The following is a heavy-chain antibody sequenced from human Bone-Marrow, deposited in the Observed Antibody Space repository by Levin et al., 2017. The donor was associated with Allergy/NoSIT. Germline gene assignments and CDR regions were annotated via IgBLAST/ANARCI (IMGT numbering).Heavy chain of an antibody. CDR3: ARKAAAGSYWYFDL. V-gene: IGHV4-59*01. J-gene: IGHJ2*01. D-gene: IGHD6-13*01. CDR1: GGSISSYY. CDR2: IYYSGST. Sequence: SETLSLTCTVSGGSISSYYWSWIRQPPGKGLEWIGYIYYSGSTNYNPSLKSRVTISVDTSKNQFSLKLSSVTAADTAVYYCARKAAAGSYWYFDLWGRGTLVTVSS.